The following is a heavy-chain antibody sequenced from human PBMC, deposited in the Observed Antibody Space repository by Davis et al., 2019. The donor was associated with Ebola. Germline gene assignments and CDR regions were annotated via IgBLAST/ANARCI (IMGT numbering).Heavy chain of an antibody. D-gene: IGHD3-10*01. CDR1: GFSLSTSGMC. CDR3: ARIKRDGSGSYILYYYYGMDV. J-gene: IGHJ6*02. V-gene: IGHV2-70*01. Sequence: SGPTLVKPTQTLTLTCTFSGFSLSTSGMCVSWIRQPPGKALEWLALIDWDDDKYYSTSLKTRLTISKDTSKNQVVLTMTNMDPVDTATYYCARIKRDGSGSYILYYYYGMDVWGQGTTVTVSS. CDR2: IDWDDDK.